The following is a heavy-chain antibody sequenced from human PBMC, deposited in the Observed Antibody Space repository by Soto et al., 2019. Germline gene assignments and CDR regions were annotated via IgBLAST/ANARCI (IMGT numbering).Heavy chain of an antibody. CDR1: GYTFTSYG. J-gene: IGHJ6*02. Sequence: GASVKVSCKASGYTFTSYGISWVRQAAGQGPEWMGWMNAKSGDTFSAQRLQGKFNMTWDTSLSTAYMEVGSLTSDDAAIYYCARGNPFNYAGFDVWGQGTTVTVSS. CDR3: ARGNPFNYAGFDV. CDR2: MNAKSGDT. V-gene: IGHV1-8*02. D-gene: IGHD3-16*01.